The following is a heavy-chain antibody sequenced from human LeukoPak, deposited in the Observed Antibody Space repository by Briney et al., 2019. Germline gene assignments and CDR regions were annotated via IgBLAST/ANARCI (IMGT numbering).Heavy chain of an antibody. CDR1: GGSISSYY. J-gene: IGHJ6*02. Sequence: SETLSLTCTVSGGSISSYYWSWIRQPPGKGLEWIGYIYYSGSTNYNPSLKGRVTISVDTSKNQFSLKLSSVTAADTAVYYCARGRYSSGWKYYYYGMDVWGQGTTVTVSS. CDR2: IYYSGST. V-gene: IGHV4-59*01. D-gene: IGHD6-19*01. CDR3: ARGRYSSGWKYYYYGMDV.